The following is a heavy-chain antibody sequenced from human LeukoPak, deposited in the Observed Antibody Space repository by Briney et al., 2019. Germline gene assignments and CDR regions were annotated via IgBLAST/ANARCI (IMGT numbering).Heavy chain of an antibody. Sequence: GGSLRLSCAASGFTFSSYEMNWVRQAPGKGLEWVSYISSSGSTIYYADSVKGRFTISRDNAKNSLYLQMNSLRAEDTAVYYCARDRHSGYFDYWGQGTLVTVSS. D-gene: IGHD1-26*01. V-gene: IGHV3-48*03. CDR3: ARDRHSGYFDY. CDR1: GFTFSSYE. J-gene: IGHJ4*02. CDR2: ISSSGSTI.